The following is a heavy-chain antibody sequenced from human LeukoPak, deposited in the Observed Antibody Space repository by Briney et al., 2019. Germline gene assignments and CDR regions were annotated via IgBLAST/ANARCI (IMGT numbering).Heavy chain of an antibody. CDR1: GFTFSNYW. CDR3: ARDRALYDSSGYYYTEDDY. Sequence: GGSLRLSCAASGFTFSNYWVRWVRQAPGKGLEWVANIKQDGSEKYYVDSVKGRFTISRDNAENSLYLQMNRLRADDTAVYYCARDRALYDSSGYYYTEDDYWGQGTLVTVSS. CDR2: IKQDGSEK. D-gene: IGHD3-22*01. V-gene: IGHV3-7*01. J-gene: IGHJ4*02.